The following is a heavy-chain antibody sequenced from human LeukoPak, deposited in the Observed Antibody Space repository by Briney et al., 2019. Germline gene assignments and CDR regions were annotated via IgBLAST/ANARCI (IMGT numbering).Heavy chain of an antibody. CDR2: INPNSGGT. J-gene: IGHJ4*02. CDR1: GYTFTGYY. V-gene: IGHV1-2*06. CDR3: ARVADSSGYPNYFDY. D-gene: IGHD3-22*01. Sequence: GASVKVSCKASGYTFTGYYMHWVRQAPGQGLEWMGRINPNSGGTNYAQKFQGRVTMTRDTSISTAYMELSRLRSDDTAVYYCARVADSSGYPNYFDYWGQGTLVTVSS.